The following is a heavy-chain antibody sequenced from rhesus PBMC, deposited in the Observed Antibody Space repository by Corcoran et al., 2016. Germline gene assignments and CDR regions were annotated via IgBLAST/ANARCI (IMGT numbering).Heavy chain of an antibody. J-gene: IGHJ5-1*01. CDR2: IYWDDDK. CDR1: GFPLTTSGMG. CDR3: ARCGVNTATRGFDV. D-gene: IGHD4-23*01. V-gene: IGHV2-174*01. Sequence: QVTLKESGPALVKPTQTLTLTCTFSGFPLTTSGMGVGWIRPPPGKALEGLALIYWDDDKRYNTSLNSRLTISKDTSKNQVVLTITNMDPVDTATYYCARCGVNTATRGFDVWGPGVLVTVSS.